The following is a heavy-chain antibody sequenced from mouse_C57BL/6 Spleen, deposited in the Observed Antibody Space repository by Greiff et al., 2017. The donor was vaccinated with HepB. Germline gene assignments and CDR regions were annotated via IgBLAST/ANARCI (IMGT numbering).Heavy chain of an antibody. CDR2: IDPSDSET. CDR3: ARYPITTVVATWYWYFDV. Sequence: VQLQQPGAELVRPGSSVKLSCKASGYTFTSYWMHWVKQRPIQGLEWIGNIDPSDSETHYNQKFKDKATLTVDKSSSTAYMQLSSLTSEDSAVYYCARYPITTVVATWYWYFDVWGTGTTVTVSS. V-gene: IGHV1-52*01. D-gene: IGHD1-1*01. CDR1: GYTFTSYW. J-gene: IGHJ1*03.